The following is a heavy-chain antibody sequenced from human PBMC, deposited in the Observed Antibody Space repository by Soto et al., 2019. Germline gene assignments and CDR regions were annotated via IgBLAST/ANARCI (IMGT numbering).Heavy chain of an antibody. CDR3: ARVWGPIKTGEEGAFDI. J-gene: IGHJ3*02. CDR2: ISSSGSTI. CDR1: GFTFSSYE. D-gene: IGHD7-27*01. V-gene: IGHV3-48*03. Sequence: GGSLRLSCAASGFTFSSYEMNWVRQAPGKGLEWVSYISSSGSTIYYADSVKGRFTISRDNSKNTLYLQMNSLRAEDAAVYYCARVWGPIKTGEEGAFDIWGQGTMVTVSS.